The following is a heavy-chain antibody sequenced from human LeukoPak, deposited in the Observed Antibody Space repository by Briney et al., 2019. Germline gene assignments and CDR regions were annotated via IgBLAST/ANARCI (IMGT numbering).Heavy chain of an antibody. V-gene: IGHV3-11*01. J-gene: IGHJ6*02. Sequence: PGGSLRLSCAASGFTFSDYYMSWIRQAPGKGLEWVSYISSSGSTIYYADSVKGRFTISRDNAKNSLYLQTNSLRAEDTAVYYCASPMGGYDYSRTNYYYYYGMDVWGQGTTVTVSS. CDR1: GFTFSDYY. D-gene: IGHD5-12*01. CDR3: ASPMGGYDYSRTNYYYYYGMDV. CDR2: ISSSGSTI.